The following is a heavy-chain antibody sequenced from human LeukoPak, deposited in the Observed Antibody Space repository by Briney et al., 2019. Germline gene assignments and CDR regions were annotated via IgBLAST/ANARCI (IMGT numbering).Heavy chain of an antibody. CDR3: ATESPGYSSSWYRSDLDY. D-gene: IGHD6-13*01. CDR1: GYTLTELS. V-gene: IGHV1-24*01. J-gene: IGHJ4*02. CDR2: FDPEDGET. Sequence: ASVKVSCKVSGYTLTELSMHWVRQAPGKGLEWTGGFDPEDGETIYAQRFQGRVTMTEDTSTDTAYMELSSLRSEDTAVYYCATESPGYSSSWYRSDLDYWGQGTLVTVSS.